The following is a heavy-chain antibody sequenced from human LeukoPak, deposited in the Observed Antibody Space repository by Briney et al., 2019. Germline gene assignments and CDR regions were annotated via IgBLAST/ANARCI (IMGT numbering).Heavy chain of an antibody. CDR3: AKDDGDGYNLFDY. Sequence: PGGSLRLSCAASGFTFDDYAMHSVRQAPGKGLEWVSLISGDGGSTYYADSVKGRFTRSRDNSKNSLYLQMNSLRTEDTALYYCAKDDGDGYNLFDYWGQGTLVTVSS. D-gene: IGHD5-24*01. V-gene: IGHV3-43*02. CDR1: GFTFDDYA. J-gene: IGHJ4*02. CDR2: ISGDGGST.